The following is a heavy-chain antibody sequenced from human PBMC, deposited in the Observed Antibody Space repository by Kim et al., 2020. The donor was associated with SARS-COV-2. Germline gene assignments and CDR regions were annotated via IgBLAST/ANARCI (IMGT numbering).Heavy chain of an antibody. Sequence: SETLSLTCTVSGGSISSGGYYWSWIRQHPGKGLEWIGYIYYSGSTYYNPSLKSRVTISVDTSKNQFSLKLSSVTAADTAVYYCARGLNYYYDSSGYYLTYWGQGTLVTVSS. CDR2: IYYSGST. J-gene: IGHJ4*02. CDR3: ARGLNYYYDSSGYYLTY. D-gene: IGHD3-22*01. V-gene: IGHV4-31*03. CDR1: GGSISSGGYY.